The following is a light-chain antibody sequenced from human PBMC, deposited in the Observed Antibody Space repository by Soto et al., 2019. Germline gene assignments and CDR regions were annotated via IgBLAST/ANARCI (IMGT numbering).Light chain of an antibody. V-gene: IGKV1-39*01. CDR3: HQTYANPWT. Sequence: DIQMTQSPSSLSASVGDRVSITCRASQSISTYLNWYQQKPGMAPKVLIYAASRLQSEVPSRFSGSGSGTDFTLTISSLQPEDFATYYCHQTYANPWTFGHGTKVEIK. J-gene: IGKJ1*01. CDR2: AAS. CDR1: QSISTY.